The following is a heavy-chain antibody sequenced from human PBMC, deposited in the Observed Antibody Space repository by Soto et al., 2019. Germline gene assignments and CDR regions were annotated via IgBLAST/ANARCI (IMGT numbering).Heavy chain of an antibody. CDR2: IYASGRT. CDR3: ARATYSYVSSGYPWAFDI. V-gene: IGHV3-66*01. CDR1: GFTVSSNY. Sequence: TGGSLRLSCAASGFTVSSNYMSWVRQAPAKGLEWVSVIYASGRTFYADSVKGRFTISRDNSKNTVYLQMNSLRAEDTAVYYCARATYSYVSSGYPWAFDIWGQGTIVTVS. D-gene: IGHD3-22*01. J-gene: IGHJ3*02.